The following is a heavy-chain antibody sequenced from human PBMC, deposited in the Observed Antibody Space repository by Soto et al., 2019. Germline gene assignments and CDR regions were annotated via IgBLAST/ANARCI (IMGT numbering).Heavy chain of an antibody. Sequence: EVQLLESGGDLVQPGGSLRLSCAASGFTFSNYAMSWVRQAPGKGLEWVSLIRGSGGPTNYADSVKGRFTVSRDNSKNMLFLQMNSLRAEDTAVYYCVKDFRGGYDRTHDWGQGTLATVSS. CDR2: IRGSGGPT. CDR3: VKDFRGGYDRTHD. CDR1: GFTFSNYA. J-gene: IGHJ4*02. V-gene: IGHV3-23*01. D-gene: IGHD5-12*01.